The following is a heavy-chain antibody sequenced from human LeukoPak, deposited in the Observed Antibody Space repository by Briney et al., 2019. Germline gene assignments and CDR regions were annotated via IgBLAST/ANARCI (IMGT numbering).Heavy chain of an antibody. CDR3: ARGWELRGYFDY. CDR1: GGSFSGYY. Sequence: PSETLSLTCAVYGGSFSGYYWTWIRQPPGKGLEWIAEINHSGSTYYNPSLKSRVTISEDMSKNQFSLKLSSVTAADTAVYYCARGWELRGYFDYWGQGTLVTVSS. CDR2: INHSGST. J-gene: IGHJ4*02. V-gene: IGHV4-34*01. D-gene: IGHD1-26*01.